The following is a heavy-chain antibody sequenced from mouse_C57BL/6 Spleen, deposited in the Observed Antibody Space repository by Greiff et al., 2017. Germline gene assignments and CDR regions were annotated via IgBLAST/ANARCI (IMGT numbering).Heavy chain of an antibody. CDR1: GYTFTDHT. D-gene: IGHD2-4*01. CDR3: ARDYDGSAMDY. V-gene: IGHV1-78*01. Sequence: VKVVESDAELVKPGASVKISCKVSGYTFTDHTIHWMKQRPEQGLEWIGYIYPRDGSTKYNEKFKGKATLTADKSSSTAYMQLNSLTSEDSAVYFCARDYDGSAMDYWGQGTSVTVSS. CDR2: IYPRDGST. J-gene: IGHJ4*01.